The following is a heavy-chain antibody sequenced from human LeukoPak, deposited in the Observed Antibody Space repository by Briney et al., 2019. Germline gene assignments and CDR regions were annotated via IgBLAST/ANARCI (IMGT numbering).Heavy chain of an antibody. CDR3: ARGRAYYDFWSGYSSHMDV. CDR2: INHSGST. CDR1: GGSISSSNW. Sequence: SGTLSLTCAVSGGSISSSNWWSWVRQPPGKGLEWIGEINHSGSTNYNPSLKSRVTILVDTSKNQFSLKLSSVTAADTAVYYCARGRAYYDFWSGYSSHMDVWGKGTTVTVSS. D-gene: IGHD3-3*01. J-gene: IGHJ6*03. V-gene: IGHV4-4*02.